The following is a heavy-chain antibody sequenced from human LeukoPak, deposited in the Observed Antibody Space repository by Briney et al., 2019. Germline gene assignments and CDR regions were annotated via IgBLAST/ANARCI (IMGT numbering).Heavy chain of an antibody. Sequence: SQTLPLTCTVSGGSISSGDYYWSWIRQPPGKGLEWIGYIYYSGSTYYNPSLKSRVTISVDTSKNQFSLKLSSVTAADTAVYYCARTDIVVVPAAISWFDPWGQGTLVTVSS. CDR2: IYYSGST. D-gene: IGHD2-2*02. V-gene: IGHV4-30-4*08. CDR3: ARTDIVVVPAAISWFDP. CDR1: GGSISSGDYY. J-gene: IGHJ5*02.